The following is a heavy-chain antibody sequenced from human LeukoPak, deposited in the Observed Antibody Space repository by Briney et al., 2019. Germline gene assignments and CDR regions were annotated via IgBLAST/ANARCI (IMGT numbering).Heavy chain of an antibody. V-gene: IGHV4-4*07. Sequence: SETLSLTCTVSGGSISSYYWSWIRQPAGKGLEWIGRIYTSGSTNYNPSLKSRVTMSVDTSKNQFSLKLGSVTAADTAVYYCARERILAGRSAFDYWGQGTLVTVSS. D-gene: IGHD3-10*01. J-gene: IGHJ4*02. CDR1: GGSISSYY. CDR3: ARERILAGRSAFDY. CDR2: IYTSGST.